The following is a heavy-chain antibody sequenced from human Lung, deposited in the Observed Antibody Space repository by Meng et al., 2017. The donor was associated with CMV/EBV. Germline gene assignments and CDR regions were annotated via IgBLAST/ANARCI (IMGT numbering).Heavy chain of an antibody. CDR3: AKEWLDATTGQFDY. Sequence: SGVSISTDNWWSWVRQPPGKGLEWIGEIYRSGSTNSSPSLKRRVTISIDRSKNQFSLRLTSVTAADTAVYYCAKEWLDATTGQFDYWGQGTLVTVSS. CDR2: IYRSGST. J-gene: IGHJ4*02. CDR1: GVSISTDNW. D-gene: IGHD1-26*01. V-gene: IGHV4-4*02.